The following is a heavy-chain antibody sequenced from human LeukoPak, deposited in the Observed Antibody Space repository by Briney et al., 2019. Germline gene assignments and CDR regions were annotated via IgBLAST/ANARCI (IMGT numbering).Heavy chain of an antibody. V-gene: IGHV1-69*01. CDR3: ARVEHSSGWYDYFDY. Sequence: SVKVSCKASGGTFSSYAISWVRQAPGQGLEWMGGIIPIFGTANYAQKFQGRVTITADESTSTAYMELSSLRSEDTAVYYCARVEHSSGWYDYFDYWGQGTLVTVSS. D-gene: IGHD6-19*01. J-gene: IGHJ4*02. CDR1: GGTFSSYA. CDR2: IIPIFGTA.